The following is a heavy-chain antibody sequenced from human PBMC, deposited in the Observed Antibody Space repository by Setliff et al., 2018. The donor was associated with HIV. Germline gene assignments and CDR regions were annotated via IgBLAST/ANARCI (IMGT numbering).Heavy chain of an antibody. Sequence: SETLSLTCTVPGGSISITSYYWGWIRQPPGKGLEWIGSIHYSGNTYYSPSLKSRVTISEDTSKNQFSLKLSSVTAADTAVYYCATLHSSGWPYYSDYWGQGILVTVSS. J-gene: IGHJ4*02. D-gene: IGHD6-19*01. V-gene: IGHV4-39*01. CDR1: GGSISITSYY. CDR2: IHYSGNT. CDR3: ATLHSSGWPYYSDY.